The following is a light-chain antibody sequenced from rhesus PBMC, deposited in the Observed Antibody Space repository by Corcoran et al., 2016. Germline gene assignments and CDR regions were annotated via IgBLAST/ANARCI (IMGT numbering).Light chain of an antibody. CDR3: PPCYTTPRT. Sequence: DIQMTQSPSSLSASVGDKVTITCRARQGIRSWLAWYQQKPGKAPKLRIYAASFLQSGGPSRYSGRGSRTAYTLSVCRLQPACFATFYCPPCYTTPRTFGQGTKVQIK. CDR1: QGIRSW. V-gene: IGKV1-18*01. CDR2: AAS. J-gene: IGKJ1*01.